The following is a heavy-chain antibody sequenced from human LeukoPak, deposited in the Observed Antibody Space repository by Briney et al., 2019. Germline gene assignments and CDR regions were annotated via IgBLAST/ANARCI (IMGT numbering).Heavy chain of an antibody. V-gene: IGHV1-18*01. J-gene: IGHJ6*03. Sequence: ASVKVSCKASGYSFASYGFNWVRQAPGQGLEWMGWMSAYNGKTNYAHSLQGRVTVTADTSTSTAYMELRSLRSEDTAVYYCAREEGIAARPGNYYYYYMDVWGKGTTVTVSS. CDR3: AREEGIAARPGNYYYYYMDV. CDR2: MSAYNGKT. CDR1: GYSFASYG. D-gene: IGHD6-6*01.